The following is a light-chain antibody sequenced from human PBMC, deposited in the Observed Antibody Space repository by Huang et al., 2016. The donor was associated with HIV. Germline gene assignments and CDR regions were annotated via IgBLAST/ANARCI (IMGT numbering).Light chain of an antibody. CDR2: LAS. CDR3: QQYYNTPLT. CDR1: QSLLYSSNNKNY. Sequence: EIVMTQSPDSLAVSLGERATINCKSSQSLLYSSNNKNYLAWYQQKPGQPPNLLIYLASTRDSGVPDRFTGSGSGTVFTLTISSLQAEDVAIYYCQQYYNTPLTFGQGTKLVIK. J-gene: IGKJ2*01. V-gene: IGKV4-1*01.